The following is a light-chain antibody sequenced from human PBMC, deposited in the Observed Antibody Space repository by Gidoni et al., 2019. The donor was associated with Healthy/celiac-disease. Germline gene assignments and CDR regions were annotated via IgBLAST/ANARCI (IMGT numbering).Light chain of an antibody. J-gene: IGLJ3*02. CDR1: SSDVGSYNL. CDR2: EVS. V-gene: IGLV2-23*02. Sequence: SALPQPASVSGSPGQPITISCTGTSSDVGSYNLVSWYQQHPGKAPKLMIYEVSKRPSGVSNRFSGSKSGNTASLTISGLQAEDEADYYCCSYAGSSTWVFGGGTKLTVL. CDR3: CSYAGSSTWV.